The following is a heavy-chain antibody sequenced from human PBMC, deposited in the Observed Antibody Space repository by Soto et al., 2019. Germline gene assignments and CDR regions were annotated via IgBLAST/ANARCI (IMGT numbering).Heavy chain of an antibody. CDR1: GYGFSSYY. D-gene: IGHD6-19*01. J-gene: IGHJ6*02. CDR2: INPNSGVA. Sequence: QVQMVQSGAEVKTPGDSLKISCKASGYGFSSYYIHWVRLAPGQGPEWMGWINPNSGVANYARNFQGRVTMTRDTSISTVYMELNKMRSEDTTIYYCARQGSGSEYPQYFYYGMDVWGQGTTVAASS. CDR3: ARQGSGSEYPQYFYYGMDV. V-gene: IGHV1-2*02.